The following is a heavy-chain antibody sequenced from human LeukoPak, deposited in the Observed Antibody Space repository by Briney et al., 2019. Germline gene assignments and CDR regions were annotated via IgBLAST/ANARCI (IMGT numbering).Heavy chain of an antibody. D-gene: IGHD1-26*01. CDR3: AREAVGAMDV. V-gene: IGHV3-74*01. CDR1: GFTFSSYW. Sequence: GGSLRLSCAASGFTFSSYWMHWVRQAPGKGLVWVSRINSDGSTTNYADSMKGRFTISRDNAKNTLYLQMNSLSAEDTAVYYCAREAVGAMDVWGQGTTVTVSS. J-gene: IGHJ6*01. CDR2: INSDGSTT.